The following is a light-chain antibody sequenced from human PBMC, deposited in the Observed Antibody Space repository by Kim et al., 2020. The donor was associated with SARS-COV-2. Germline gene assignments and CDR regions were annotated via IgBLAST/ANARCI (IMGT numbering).Light chain of an antibody. J-gene: IGKJ2*01. CDR3: QQYFSTPRT. V-gene: IGKV4-1*01. CDR2: WAS. CDR1: QSVLYSSNNKNY. Sequence: IVMTQSPDSLAVSLGERATINCKSSQSVLYSSNNKNYLAWYQQKPGQPPKLLIYWASTRESGVPDRFSGSGSGTDFTLTISSLQAEDVAVYYCQQYFSTPRTLGQGTKLEF.